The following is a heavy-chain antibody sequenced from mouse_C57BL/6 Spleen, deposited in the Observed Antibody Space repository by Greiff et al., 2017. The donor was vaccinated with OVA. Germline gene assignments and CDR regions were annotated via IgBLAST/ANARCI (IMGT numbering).Heavy chain of an antibody. D-gene: IGHD1-1*01. V-gene: IGHV14-1*01. CDR1: GFNIKDYY. CDR3: TTDSYGSSTSYWYFDV. CDR2: IDPEDGDT. Sequence: VQLQQSGAELVRPGASVKLSCTASGFNIKDYYMHWVKQRPEQGLEWIGRIDPEDGDTEYAPKFQGKATMTADTSSNTAYLQLSSLTSEDTAVYSGTTDSYGSSTSYWYFDVWGTGTTVTVSS. J-gene: IGHJ1*03.